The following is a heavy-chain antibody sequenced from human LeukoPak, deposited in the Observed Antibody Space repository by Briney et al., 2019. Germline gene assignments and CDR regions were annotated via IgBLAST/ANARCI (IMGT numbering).Heavy chain of an antibody. Sequence: ASVKVSRKASGYTFSRYGINWVRQAPGQGLEWMGWISAYNGYTDFAQKLQGRVTMTTDTSTSTASMELRSLRSDDTAVYYCARVGINRLMWSGEKNYYYYMDVWGKGTTVTISS. CDR2: ISAYNGYT. J-gene: IGHJ6*03. V-gene: IGHV1-18*01. CDR3: ARVGINRLMWSGEKNYYYYMDV. CDR1: GYTFSRYG. D-gene: IGHD3-10*01.